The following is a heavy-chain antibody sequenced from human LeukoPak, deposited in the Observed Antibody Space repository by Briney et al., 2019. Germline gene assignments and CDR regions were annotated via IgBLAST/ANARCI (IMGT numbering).Heavy chain of an antibody. Sequence: ASVKVSCKASGGTFSSYAIRWVRQAPGQGLAWMGRIIPILGIANYAQKFQGRVTITADKSTSTAYMELSSLRSEDTAVYYCACRRDGYNYPWPDYWGQGTLVTVSS. CDR3: ACRRDGYNYPWPDY. J-gene: IGHJ4*02. CDR1: GGTFSSYA. D-gene: IGHD5-12*01. CDR2: IIPILGIA. V-gene: IGHV1-69*04.